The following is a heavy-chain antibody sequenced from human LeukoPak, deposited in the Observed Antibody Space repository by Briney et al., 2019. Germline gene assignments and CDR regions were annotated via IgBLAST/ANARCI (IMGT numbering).Heavy chain of an antibody. CDR1: GGSISSYY. J-gene: IGHJ2*01. V-gene: IGHV4-59*01. Sequence: SETLSLTCTVSGGSISSYYWSWIRQPPGKGLEWIGYIYYSGSTNYNPSLKTRVTISVDTSKNQFSLKLSSVTAADTAVYYCARGTGGWYFDLWGRGTLVTVSS. CDR2: IYYSGST. D-gene: IGHD1/OR15-1a*01. CDR3: ARGTGGWYFDL.